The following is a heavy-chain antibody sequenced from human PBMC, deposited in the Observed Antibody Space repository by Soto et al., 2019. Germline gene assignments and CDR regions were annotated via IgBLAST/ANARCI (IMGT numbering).Heavy chain of an antibody. V-gene: IGHV4-39*01. J-gene: IGHJ4*02. Sequence: PSETLSLNCAVSGASISGSYYYWAWLRQSPGKGPEWIGSVFYTGFTSYNPSLESRVSGSVDKSMSQFALKLGAVTAADTAVYYCATSQKGYNWNYFDHWGQGALVTVSS. CDR2: VFYTGFT. CDR1: GASISGSYYY. D-gene: IGHD1-20*01. CDR3: ATSQKGYNWNYFDH.